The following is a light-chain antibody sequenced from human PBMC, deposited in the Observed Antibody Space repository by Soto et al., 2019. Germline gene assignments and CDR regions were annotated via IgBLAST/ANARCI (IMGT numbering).Light chain of an antibody. Sequence: EIVMTQSPATLSVSPGERATLSCRASQSVSSNLAWYQQKPGQAPRLLIYGASTRAPGIPARFSGSGSGTEFTLTISILQSEDFAVYYCQQYNNWPPYTFGQGTKLEIK. CDR3: QQYNNWPPYT. CDR2: GAS. CDR1: QSVSSN. V-gene: IGKV3D-15*01. J-gene: IGKJ2*01.